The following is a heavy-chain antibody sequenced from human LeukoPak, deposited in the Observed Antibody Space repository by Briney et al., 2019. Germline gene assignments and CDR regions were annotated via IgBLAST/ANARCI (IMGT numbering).Heavy chain of an antibody. D-gene: IGHD2-15*01. V-gene: IGHV4-4*07. CDR1: GGSISSYY. Sequence: ETLSLTCTVSGGSISSYYWSWIRQPAGKGLEWIGRTYTSGSTNYNLSLKSRVTMSVDTSKNQFSLKLSSVTAADTAVYYCARDGGSPAYFQHWGQGTLVTVSS. CDR2: TYTSGST. CDR3: ARDGGSPAYFQH. J-gene: IGHJ1*01.